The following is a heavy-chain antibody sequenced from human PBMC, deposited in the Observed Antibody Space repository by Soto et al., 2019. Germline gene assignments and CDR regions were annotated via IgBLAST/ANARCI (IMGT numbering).Heavy chain of an antibody. CDR3: AKAGRYCSGGSCYYFDY. CDR1: GSTFGSYA. Sequence: ESGGGLVQPGGSLSLSWAASGSTFGSYAMSWFRQAQGKGLEWVPAIGGGGGSPYYGDSVRGRFTISRDNSKNTLFLQMNSLRAEDTAVYYCAKAGRYCSGGSCYYFDYWGQGTLVTVSS. D-gene: IGHD2-15*01. CDR2: IGGGGGSP. V-gene: IGHV3-23*01. J-gene: IGHJ4*02.